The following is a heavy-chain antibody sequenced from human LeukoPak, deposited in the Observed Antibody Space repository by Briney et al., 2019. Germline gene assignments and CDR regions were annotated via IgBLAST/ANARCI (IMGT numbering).Heavy chain of an antibody. Sequence: ASVKVSCKASGGTFSNYAISWVRQAPGQGLEWMGAIIPIFGTANYAQKFQGRVTITADESTSTAYMELSSLRSEDTAVYYCARGGDYYDSSGYSYYFDYWGQGTLVTVSS. CDR1: GGTFSNYA. V-gene: IGHV1-69*13. CDR2: IIPIFGTA. J-gene: IGHJ4*02. CDR3: ARGGDYYDSSGYSYYFDY. D-gene: IGHD3-22*01.